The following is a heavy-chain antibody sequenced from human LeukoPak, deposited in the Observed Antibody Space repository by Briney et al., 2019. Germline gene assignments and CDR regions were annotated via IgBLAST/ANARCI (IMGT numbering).Heavy chain of an antibody. V-gene: IGHV4-59*02. CDR2: IHSSGTT. D-gene: IGHD6-19*01. CDR3: ARPGSGPLSWPFDS. CDR1: RCSVSHYY. Sequence: SGTLSLTCSVSRCSVSHYYWTWIRHPPGKGLVWIGYIHSSGTTNYNPSLKSRVTMSVDTSKNQFYLKLTSVTAADTAIYYCARPGSGPLSWPFDSWSQGTLVTVSS. J-gene: IGHJ4*02.